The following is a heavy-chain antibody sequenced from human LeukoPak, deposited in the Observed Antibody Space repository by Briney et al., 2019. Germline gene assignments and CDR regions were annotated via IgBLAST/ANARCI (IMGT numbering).Heavy chain of an antibody. CDR2: IIPLFGAP. Sequence: ASVKVSCKASGGPLNTYVIDWVRQAPGHGLEWMGRIIPLFGAPSYAQRFQGNVTISADKSTDTTYMELTRLTSEDTAVYYCTMGPTASLGRPFERWGQGTLVTVSS. D-gene: IGHD3-9*01. CDR1: GGPLNTYV. J-gene: IGHJ4*02. V-gene: IGHV1-69*06. CDR3: TMGPTASLGRPFER.